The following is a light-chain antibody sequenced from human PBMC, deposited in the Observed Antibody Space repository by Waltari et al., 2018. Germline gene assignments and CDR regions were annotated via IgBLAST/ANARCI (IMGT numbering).Light chain of an antibody. J-gene: IGKJ2*01. Sequence: DMQLAQSPSSLSAFVGDRVTITCQASQDISNSLNWYQQKPGKAPQLLIYDASNLKTGVPSRFSGSGSGTDFSFSISSLQPEDIATYYCQQSDNLLYTFGRGTKLEIK. V-gene: IGKV1-33*01. CDR2: DAS. CDR1: QDISNS. CDR3: QQSDNLLYT.